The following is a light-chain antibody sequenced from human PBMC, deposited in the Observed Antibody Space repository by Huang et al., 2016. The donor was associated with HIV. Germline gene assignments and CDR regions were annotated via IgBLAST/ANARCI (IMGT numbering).Light chain of an antibody. CDR2: GSS. CDR1: QSVRDN. J-gene: IGKJ1*01. Sequence: EVLMTQSPVTLSESPGGRVTISCWASQSVRDNLAWFQQKPGQAPRLLVHGSSTRVTGVPARFSGSGSGTGFTLTITSLQSEDYAVYYCQQYYTWPRTFGQGTRVE. CDR3: QQYYTWPRT. V-gene: IGKV3-15*01.